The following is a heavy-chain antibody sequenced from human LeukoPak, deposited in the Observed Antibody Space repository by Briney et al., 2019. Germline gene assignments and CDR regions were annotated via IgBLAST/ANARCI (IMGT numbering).Heavy chain of an antibody. CDR2: ISSSSSYI. Sequence: GGSLRLSCAASGFTVSSYSMNWVRQAPGKGLEWVSSISSSSSYIYYADSAKGRFTISRDNAKNSLYLQMNSLRAEDTAVYYCARALRRGYSGYDSGFDYWGQGTLVTVSS. CDR1: GFTVSSYS. D-gene: IGHD5-12*01. J-gene: IGHJ4*02. CDR3: ARALRRGYSGYDSGFDY. V-gene: IGHV3-21*01.